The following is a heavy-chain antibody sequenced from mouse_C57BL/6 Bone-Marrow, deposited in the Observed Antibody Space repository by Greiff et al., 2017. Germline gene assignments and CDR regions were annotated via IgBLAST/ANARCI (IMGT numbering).Heavy chain of an antibody. Sequence: EVNVVESGGGLVKPGGSLKLSCAASGFTFSSYAMSWVRQTPDKSLEWVATISDGGSYTYYPDNVTGRFTISRDNSKKNLYLQMSHLKSEDTAMYYCARMCYWYFDVWGTGTTVTVSS. CDR3: ARMCYWYFDV. CDR1: GFTFSSYA. CDR2: ISDGGSYT. V-gene: IGHV5-4*03. J-gene: IGHJ1*03.